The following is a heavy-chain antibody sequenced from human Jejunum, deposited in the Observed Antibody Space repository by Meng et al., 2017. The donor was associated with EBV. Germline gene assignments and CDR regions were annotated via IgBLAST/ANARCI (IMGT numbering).Heavy chain of an antibody. CDR2: ISGTGGST. Sequence: EVRLLHAGGGLVQPGGSLRLSCAASGFTLSSYAMSWVRQAPGKGLEWVSHISGTGGSTYYADSVKGRFTASRDNSKNTLYLQMNSLRADDTAVYYCVRDGYNYIPFDYWGQGTLVTVSS. CDR1: GFTLSSYA. CDR3: VRDGYNYIPFDY. D-gene: IGHD5-24*01. V-gene: IGHV3-23*01. J-gene: IGHJ4*02.